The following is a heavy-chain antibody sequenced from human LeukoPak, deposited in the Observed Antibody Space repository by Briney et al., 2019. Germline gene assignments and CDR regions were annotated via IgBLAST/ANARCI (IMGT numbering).Heavy chain of an antibody. V-gene: IGHV3-21*01. D-gene: IGHD3-9*01. CDR3: ASPGSSLTGGPI. CDR1: VFTFSSYS. CDR2: ISSSSTYI. J-gene: IGHJ4*02. Sequence: PGGSLRPSCAASVFTFSSYSMNWVRQAPGKGLEWVSSISSSSTYIRYADSVKGRFTISRDNALNSLYVEMKNLRAEDTAFYYCASPGSSLTGGPIWGQGSLVTVSS.